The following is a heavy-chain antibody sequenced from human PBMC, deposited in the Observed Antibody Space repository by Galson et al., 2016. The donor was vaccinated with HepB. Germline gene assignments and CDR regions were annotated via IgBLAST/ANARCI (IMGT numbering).Heavy chain of an antibody. D-gene: IGHD2-2*02. J-gene: IGHJ6*02. V-gene: IGHV3-73*01. CDR3: TKAIPKSPSHYYYGMDV. CDR1: DFTFSGST. Sequence: SLRLSCAASDFTFSGSTMHWVRQASGKGLEWVGRIRSKANNYATTYAASVKGRFTISRDDSKNTAYLQMNSLKPEDPAAYYCTKAIPKSPSHYYYGMDVWGQGTTVTVSS. CDR2: IRSKANNYAT.